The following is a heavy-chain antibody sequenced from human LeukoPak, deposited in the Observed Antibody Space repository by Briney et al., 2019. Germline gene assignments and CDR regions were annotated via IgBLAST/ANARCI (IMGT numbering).Heavy chain of an antibody. V-gene: IGHV4-61*02. CDR1: AGSISSGSYY. CDR3: AREDIVGASPFDY. Sequence: PSQTLSLTCTVAAGSISSGSYYWSWIRQPAGKGLEWIGRIYTSGSTNYNPSLKSRVTISVDTSKNQFSLKLSSVTAADTAVYYCAREDIVGASPFDYWGQGTLVTVFS. CDR2: IYTSGST. D-gene: IGHD1-26*01. J-gene: IGHJ4*02.